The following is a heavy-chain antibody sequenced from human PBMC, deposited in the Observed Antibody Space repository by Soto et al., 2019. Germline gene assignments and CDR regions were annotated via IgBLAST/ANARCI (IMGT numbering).Heavy chain of an antibody. Sequence: EVQLVESGGGLVKPGGSLRLSCAASGFTFSSYSMNWVRQAPGKGLEWVSSISSSSSYIYYADSVKGRFTISRDNAKNSLYLQMNSLRDEDTAVYYCARDSSGWGQFDYWGQGTLVTVSS. J-gene: IGHJ4*02. CDR2: ISSSSSYI. V-gene: IGHV3-21*01. D-gene: IGHD6-19*01. CDR1: GFTFSSYS. CDR3: ARDSSGWGQFDY.